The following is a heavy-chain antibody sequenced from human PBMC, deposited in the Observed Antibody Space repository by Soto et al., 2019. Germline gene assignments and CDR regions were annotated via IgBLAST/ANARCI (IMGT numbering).Heavy chain of an antibody. CDR2: IWYDGSNK. V-gene: IGHV3-33*01. D-gene: IGHD3-10*01. J-gene: IGHJ6*02. CDR1: GFSFRSYG. CDR3: AREMKELGGYYYHGMDV. Sequence: PGGSLRLSCEAAGFSFRSYGMHWVRQAPGKGLEWVAIIWYDGSNKFYSDSVKGRFTISRDNSRNTLYLQMDSLRVEDTAVYYCAREMKELGGYYYHGMDVWGQGTTVTVYS.